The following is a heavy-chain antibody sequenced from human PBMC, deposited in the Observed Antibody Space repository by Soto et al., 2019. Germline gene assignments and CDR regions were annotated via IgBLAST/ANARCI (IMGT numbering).Heavy chain of an antibody. CDR3: AGSLFDILTREFHWFHP. D-gene: IGHD3-9*01. Sequence: SETLSLTCTVSGGSINSYYWGWIRQPPGKGLEWIGYIYYSGSTNYNPSLKSRVTISVDRSKNQFSLKLTSVTAADTAVYYCAGSLFDILTREFHWFHPWGQGTLVSGSS. CDR1: GGSINSYY. V-gene: IGHV4-59*01. CDR2: IYYSGST. J-gene: IGHJ5*02.